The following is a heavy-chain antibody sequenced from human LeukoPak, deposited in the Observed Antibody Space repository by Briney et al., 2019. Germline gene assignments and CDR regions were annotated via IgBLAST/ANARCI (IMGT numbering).Heavy chain of an antibody. V-gene: IGHV4-30-4*08. CDR1: GGSISSGDYY. CDR3: ARAQNRDAFDI. J-gene: IGHJ3*02. Sequence: PSQTLSLTCTVSGGSISSGDYYWSWIRQPPGKGLEWIGYIYYSGSTYYNPSLKSRVTISVDTSKNQFSLKLSSVTAADTAMYYCARAQNRDAFDIWGQGTMVTVSS. D-gene: IGHD1-14*01. CDR2: IYYSGST.